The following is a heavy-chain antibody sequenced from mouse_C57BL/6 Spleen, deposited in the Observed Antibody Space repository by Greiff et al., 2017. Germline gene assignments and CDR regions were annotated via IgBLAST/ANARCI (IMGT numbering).Heavy chain of an antibody. CDR3: ARCYCNHYYFDC. J-gene: IGHJ2*01. CDR2: IHPSSGST. CDR1: GYTFTSYW. V-gene: IGHV1-64*01. D-gene: IGHD2-1*01. Sequence: QVQLQQPGAELVKPGASVKLSCKASGYTFTSYWMHWVKQRPGQGLEWIGMIHPSSGSTNYNEKFKGKATLTVDKSSSTAYMQLSSLTSEDSAVYYCARCYCNHYYFDCWGQGTTLTVSS.